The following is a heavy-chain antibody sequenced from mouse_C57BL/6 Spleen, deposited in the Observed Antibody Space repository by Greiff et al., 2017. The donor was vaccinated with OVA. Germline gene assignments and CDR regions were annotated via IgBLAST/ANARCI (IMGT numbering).Heavy chain of an antibody. CDR2: INPGSGGT. V-gene: IGHV1-54*01. Sequence: VQLQQSGAELVRPGTSVKVSCKASGYAFTNYLIEWVKQRPGQGLEWIGVINPGSGGTNYNEKFKGKATLTADKSSSTAYMQLSSLTSEDSAVYFCARGGHYGSRRYFDYWGQGTTLTVSS. D-gene: IGHD1-1*01. CDR3: ARGGHYGSRRYFDY. CDR1: GYAFTNYL. J-gene: IGHJ2*01.